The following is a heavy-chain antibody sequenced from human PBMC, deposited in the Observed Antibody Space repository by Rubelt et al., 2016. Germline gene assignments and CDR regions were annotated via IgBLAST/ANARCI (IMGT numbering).Heavy chain of an antibody. CDR2: ISYDGSKT. Sequence: SLRLSCAASGFTISSDALHWVRQAPGKGLEWVALISYDGSKTYYADFVRGRFTISRDNSENTLYLHVNSLRAEDSAVYYCARGRGITVTGKEDYFDYWGQGTLVTVSS. V-gene: IGHV3-30*04. CDR1: GFTISSDA. D-gene: IGHD6-19*01. J-gene: IGHJ4*02. CDR3: ARGRGITVTGKEDYFDY.